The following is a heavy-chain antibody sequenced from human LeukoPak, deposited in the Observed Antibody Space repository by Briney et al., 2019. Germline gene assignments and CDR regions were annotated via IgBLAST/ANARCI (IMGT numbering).Heavy chain of an antibody. CDR1: GGSVSSGNYY. V-gene: IGHV4-61*01. CDR2: IHHTGSP. Sequence: SETLSLTCTVSGGSVSSGNYYWSWIRQPPGKGLEWIGYIHHTGSPNYNPSLKSRVTISVDTSKNQFSLRLNSVTAADTAVYYCARVDTVTTTFDYWGQGTLVTVSS. CDR3: ARVDTVTTTFDY. D-gene: IGHD4-17*01. J-gene: IGHJ4*02.